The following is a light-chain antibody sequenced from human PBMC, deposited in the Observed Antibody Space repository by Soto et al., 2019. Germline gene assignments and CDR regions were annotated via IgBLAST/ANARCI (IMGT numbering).Light chain of an antibody. CDR1: SSNIGNNA. J-gene: IGLJ2*01. Sequence: QSVLTQPPSVSEAPRQRVTISCSGSSSNIGNNAVHWYLQLPGKAPKLLIYYDDLLPSGVSDRFSGSKSGTSASLAISGLQSEDEADYICAAWDDSRNALVFGGGTKVTVL. CDR2: YDD. CDR3: AAWDDSRNALV. V-gene: IGLV1-36*01.